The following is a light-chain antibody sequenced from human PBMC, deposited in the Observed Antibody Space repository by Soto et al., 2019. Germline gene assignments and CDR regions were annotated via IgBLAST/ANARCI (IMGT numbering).Light chain of an antibody. J-gene: IGLJ2*01. CDR2: LDSDGSH. Sequence: QPVLPQSPSASASLGASVKLTCTLSSGHSSYAIAWHQQQPEKGPRYLMKLDSDGSHTKGDAIPDRFSGSSAGAERYLTIPSLQSEDEADYDCQTWGTGIHVVFGGGTQLTVL. CDR3: QTWGTGIHVV. V-gene: IGLV4-69*01. CDR1: SGHSSYA.